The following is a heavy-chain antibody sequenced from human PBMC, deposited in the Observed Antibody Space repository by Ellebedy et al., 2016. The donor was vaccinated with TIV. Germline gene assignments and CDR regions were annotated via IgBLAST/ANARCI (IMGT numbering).Heavy chain of an antibody. CDR1: GSTFSTYG. Sequence: GGSLRLSCEASGSTFSTYGMNWVRQAPGKGLEWVSGIRTSGSSTYYADSVKGRFTMSRDNFKHTLNLQMNRLRVEDTAVYYCAKGLTGDRGGWGWYFDLWGRGTLVTVSS. D-gene: IGHD7-27*01. CDR2: IRTSGSST. V-gene: IGHV3-23*01. J-gene: IGHJ2*01. CDR3: AKGLTGDRGGWGWYFDL.